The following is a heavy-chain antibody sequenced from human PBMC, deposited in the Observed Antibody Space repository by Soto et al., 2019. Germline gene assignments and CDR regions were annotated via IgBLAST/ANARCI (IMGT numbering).Heavy chain of an antibody. Sequence: QVQLVQSGAEVKKPGSSVKVSCKASGGTFSSYTISWVRQAPGQGLEWMGRIIPILGIANYAQKFQGRVTITADKSTSTAYMELSSLRSEDTAVYYCARWDDGDYAFGYWGQGTLVTVSS. CDR1: GGTFSSYT. CDR3: ARWDDGDYAFGY. D-gene: IGHD4-17*01. V-gene: IGHV1-69*02. J-gene: IGHJ4*02. CDR2: IIPILGIA.